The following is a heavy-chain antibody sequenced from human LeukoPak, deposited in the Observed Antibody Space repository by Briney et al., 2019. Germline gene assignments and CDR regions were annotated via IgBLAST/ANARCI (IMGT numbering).Heavy chain of an antibody. Sequence: ASVKVSCKTSGYTFSNFGINWVRQAPGQGLEWMGWISGNNPNYGQKFQGRFTVTTDSSTITAYMELRNLRFDDTAVYYCARGEGHGSYYFDFWGQGTLVTVSS. D-gene: IGHD1-26*01. V-gene: IGHV1-18*01. CDR3: ARGEGHGSYYFDF. CDR2: ISGNNP. CDR1: GYTFSNFG. J-gene: IGHJ4*02.